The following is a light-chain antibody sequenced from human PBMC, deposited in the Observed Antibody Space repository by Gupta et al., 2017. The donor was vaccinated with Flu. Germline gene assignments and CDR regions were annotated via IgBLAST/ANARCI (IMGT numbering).Light chain of an antibody. CDR2: DAS. CDR3: QQDDNLPFT. Sequence: EIQMTQSPSSLSASVGDRVTITCQASQDISNYLNWYQQKPGKAPKLLIYDASKVETGVPSRFSGSGSGTDFTFTISSLQPEDIATYYCQQDDNLPFTFGGGTKVEIK. J-gene: IGKJ4*01. CDR1: QDISNY. V-gene: IGKV1-33*01.